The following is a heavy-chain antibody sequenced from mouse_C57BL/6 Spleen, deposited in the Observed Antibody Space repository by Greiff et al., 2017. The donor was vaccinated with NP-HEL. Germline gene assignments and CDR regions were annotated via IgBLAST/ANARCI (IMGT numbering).Heavy chain of an antibody. D-gene: IGHD2-2*01. CDR2: IYPGDGDT. J-gene: IGHJ4*01. V-gene: IGHV1-82*01. CDR3: ARSDGYGAMDY. Sequence: VQRVESGPELVKPGASVKISCKASGYAFSSSWMNWVKQRPGKGLEWIGRIYPGDGDTNYNGKFKGKATLTADKSSSTAYMQLSSLTSEDSAVYFCARSDGYGAMDYWGQGTSVTVSS. CDR1: GYAFSSSW.